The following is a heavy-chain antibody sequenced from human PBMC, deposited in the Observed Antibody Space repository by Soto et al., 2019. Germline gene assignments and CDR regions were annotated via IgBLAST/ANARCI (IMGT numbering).Heavy chain of an antibody. CDR3: ARDFYDFWSGSLLYYFDY. CDR1: GGSISSYY. CDR2: FYTSGST. D-gene: IGHD3-3*01. J-gene: IGHJ4*02. V-gene: IGHV4-4*07. Sequence: SETLSLTGTVSGGSISSYYWSWIRQPAGKGLEWIGRFYTSGSTNYNPSLKSRVAMSVDTSKNQFSLKLSSVTAADTTVYYCARDFYDFWSGSLLYYFDYWGQGTLVTVSS.